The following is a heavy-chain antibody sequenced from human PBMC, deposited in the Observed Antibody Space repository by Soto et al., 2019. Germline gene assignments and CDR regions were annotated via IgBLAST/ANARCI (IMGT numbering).Heavy chain of an antibody. CDR3: ASSESTTGTTGQGGWFDP. CDR2: INPNSGGT. V-gene: IGHV1-2*02. Sequence: ASVKVSCKASGYTFTGYYMHWVRQAPGQGLEWMGWINPNSGGTNYAQKFQGRVTMTRDTSISTAYMELSRLRSDDTAVYYCASSESTTGTTGQGGWFDPWGQGTLVTVSS. CDR1: GYTFTGYY. J-gene: IGHJ5*02. D-gene: IGHD1-1*01.